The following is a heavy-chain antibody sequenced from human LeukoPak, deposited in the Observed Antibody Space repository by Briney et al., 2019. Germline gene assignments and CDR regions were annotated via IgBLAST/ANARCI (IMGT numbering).Heavy chain of an antibody. CDR3: ARARSSKGKFISKITPPPDIFDI. Sequence: SETLSLTCTVSGDSVSSSNYYWGWIRQPPGKGLEWIGSIYYSGSTYYNPSLKSRVTISVDTSKNQFSLKLNSVTAADTAVYYCARARSSKGKFISKITPPPDIFDIWGQGTMVTVSS. CDR2: IYYSGST. J-gene: IGHJ3*02. D-gene: IGHD3-10*01. CDR1: GDSVSSSNYY. V-gene: IGHV4-39*07.